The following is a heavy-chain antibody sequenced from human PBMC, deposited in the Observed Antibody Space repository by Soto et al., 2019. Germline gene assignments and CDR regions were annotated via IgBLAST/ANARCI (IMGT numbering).Heavy chain of an antibody. Sequence: EVQLLESGGGLVQPGGSLRLSCAASGFTFSSYAMSWVRQAPGKGLEWVSAISGRGGSTYYADSVKGRFTISRDNSKNTLYLQMNSLRAEDTAVYYCAKDQRELRFFRGWGQGTLVTVSS. CDR3: AKDQRELRFFRG. J-gene: IGHJ4*02. V-gene: IGHV3-23*01. CDR2: ISGRGGST. D-gene: IGHD3-3*01. CDR1: GFTFSSYA.